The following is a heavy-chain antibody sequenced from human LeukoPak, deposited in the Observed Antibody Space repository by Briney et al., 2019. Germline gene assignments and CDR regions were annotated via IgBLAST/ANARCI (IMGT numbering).Heavy chain of an antibody. J-gene: IGHJ6*03. CDR2: IYYSGSS. CDR3: ARVPGSYYYYYYMDV. Sequence: KSSETLSLTCNVSGGSISGYHWSWIRQPPGKGLEWLGYIYYSGSSNYNPSLKSRVTISADTSKNQFSLKLSSVTAADTAVYYCARVPGSYYYYYYMDVWGKGTTVTVSS. V-gene: IGHV4-59*01. CDR1: GGSISGYH.